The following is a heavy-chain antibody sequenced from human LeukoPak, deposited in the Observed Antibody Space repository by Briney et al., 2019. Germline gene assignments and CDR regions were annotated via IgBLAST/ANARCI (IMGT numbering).Heavy chain of an antibody. CDR3: AREVVPAAIRGSGWSHRYYYYMDV. D-gene: IGHD2-2*02. V-gene: IGHV1-2*02. CDR2: INPNSGGT. Sequence: GASVKVSCKASGYTFTGYYMHWVRQAPGQGLEWMGWINPNSGGTNYAQKFQGRVTMTRDTSISTAYMELSRLRSDDTAVYYCAREVVPAAIRGSGWSHRYYYYMDVWGKGTTVTVSS. J-gene: IGHJ6*03. CDR1: GYTFTGYY.